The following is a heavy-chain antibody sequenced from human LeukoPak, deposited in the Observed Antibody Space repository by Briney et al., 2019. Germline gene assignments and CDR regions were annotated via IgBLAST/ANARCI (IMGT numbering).Heavy chain of an antibody. V-gene: IGHV1-2*02. CDR2: LNPNSGDT. CDR1: GCTFTADY. D-gene: IGHD2-2*01. CDR3: ARVPYSSNFDY. J-gene: IGHJ4*02. Sequence: ASVNVSCKASGCTFTADYIHWVRQAPGQGLEWMGWLNPNSGDTNYAQKFQGRVTMTRDTSISTAYMELSRLRSDDTAVYYCARVPYSSNFDYWGQGTLVTVSS.